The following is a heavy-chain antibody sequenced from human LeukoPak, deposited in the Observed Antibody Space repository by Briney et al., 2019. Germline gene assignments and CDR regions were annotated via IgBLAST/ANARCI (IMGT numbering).Heavy chain of an antibody. V-gene: IGHV3-33*01. J-gene: IGHJ3*01. Sequence: PGGSLRLSCVASGFTFSSSGMHWVRQAPGKGLEWVAVIWSDGSTTYYGDSVKGRLTISRDNSKSTLYLQMNSLRAEDTAVYYCAREQHDSSTGAFDVWGQGTMVTVSS. CDR2: IWSDGSTT. CDR3: AREQHDSSTGAFDV. D-gene: IGHD3-22*01. CDR1: GFTFSSSG.